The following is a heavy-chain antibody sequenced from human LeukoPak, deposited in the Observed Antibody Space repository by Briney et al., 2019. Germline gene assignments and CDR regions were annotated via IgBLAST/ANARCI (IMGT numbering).Heavy chain of an antibody. Sequence: GGSLRLSCTASGFTFGDYAMSWARQAPGKGLEWVGFIRSKAYGGTTEYAASVKGRFTISRDDSKSIAYLQMNSLKTEDTAVYYCTRLLTTVTTGGAYWGQGTLVTVSS. V-gene: IGHV3-49*04. CDR2: IRSKAYGGTT. CDR3: TRLLTTVTTGGAY. CDR1: GFTFGDYA. D-gene: IGHD4-17*01. J-gene: IGHJ4*02.